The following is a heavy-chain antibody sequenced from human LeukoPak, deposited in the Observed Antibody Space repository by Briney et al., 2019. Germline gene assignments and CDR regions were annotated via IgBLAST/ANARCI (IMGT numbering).Heavy chain of an antibody. V-gene: IGHV1-69*17. CDR3: ASARVDIVATVGNYFDY. CDR1: GGTFSSYA. Sequence: GASVKVSRKASGGTFSSYAISWVRQAPGQGLEWMGGIMPIFGIANYAQKFQGRVTITADKSTSTAYMELSSLRSEDTAVYYCASARVDIVATVGNYFDYWGQGTLVTVSS. J-gene: IGHJ4*02. D-gene: IGHD5-12*01. CDR2: IMPIFGIA.